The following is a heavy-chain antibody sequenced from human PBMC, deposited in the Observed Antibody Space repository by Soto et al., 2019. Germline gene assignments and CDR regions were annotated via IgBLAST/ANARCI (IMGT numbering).Heavy chain of an antibody. D-gene: IGHD6-13*01. Sequence: QVQLQESGPGLVKPSQTLSLTCTVSGGSISSGGYYWSWIRQHPGKGLEWIGYIYYSGSTYYNPYLKSRVTIAVDTSKNQFSLKLSSVTAADTAVYYCARDHRAAAGNSGNFDLWGRGTLVTVSS. CDR1: GGSISSGGYY. CDR2: IYYSGST. V-gene: IGHV4-31*03. J-gene: IGHJ2*01. CDR3: ARDHRAAAGNSGNFDL.